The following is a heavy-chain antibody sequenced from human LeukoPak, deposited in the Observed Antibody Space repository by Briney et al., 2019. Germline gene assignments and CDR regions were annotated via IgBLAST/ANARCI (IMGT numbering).Heavy chain of an antibody. Sequence: ASVKVSCKTSGYTFTNFGLTWVRQAPRQGLEWMGWISADNGNTIFAQNLQDRLTMTTDTSTSTAYMELRSLRSDDTAVYYCARAPYYFDFWGQGTLVTVSS. CDR2: ISADNGNT. V-gene: IGHV1-18*01. CDR3: ARAPYYFDF. CDR1: GYTFTNFG. J-gene: IGHJ4*02.